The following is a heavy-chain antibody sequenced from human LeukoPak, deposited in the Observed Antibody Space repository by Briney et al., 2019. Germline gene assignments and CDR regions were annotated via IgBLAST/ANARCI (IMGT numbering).Heavy chain of an antibody. V-gene: IGHV4-39*07. Sequence: SETLSLTCTVSGDSISSRSYYWGWIRQPPGKGLEWIGSIYYSGSTYYNPSLKSRVTISVNTSKNQFSLKLSSVTAADTAVYYCARVPTVTFFDYWGQGTLVTVSS. J-gene: IGHJ4*02. CDR2: IYYSGST. CDR1: GDSISSRSYY. CDR3: ARVPTVTFFDY. D-gene: IGHD4-17*01.